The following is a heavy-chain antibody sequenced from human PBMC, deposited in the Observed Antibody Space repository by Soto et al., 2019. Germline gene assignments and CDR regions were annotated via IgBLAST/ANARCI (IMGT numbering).Heavy chain of an antibody. CDR2: IYPGDSDT. CDR1: GYIFTSYW. Sequence: PGESLKISCKGSGYIFTSYWIGWVRQMPWKGLEWMGIIYPGDSDTRYSPSFQGQVTISADKSISTAYLQWSSLKASDTAMYYCAIEMVYTYCYDSSGCGFDIWGQGTMVTVSS. D-gene: IGHD3-22*01. CDR3: AIEMVYTYCYDSSGCGFDI. V-gene: IGHV5-51*01. J-gene: IGHJ3*02.